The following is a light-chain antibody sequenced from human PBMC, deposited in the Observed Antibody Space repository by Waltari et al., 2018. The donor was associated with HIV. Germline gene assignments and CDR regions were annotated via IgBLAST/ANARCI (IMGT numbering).Light chain of an antibody. CDR1: SSDVGGYNY. CDR2: EVK. CDR3: SSYTSSSTHV. Sequence: QSALTQPASVSASPGQSITISCTGTSSDVGGYNYVSWYRQHPGEAPKVIIYEVKRRPSGVSNRLTASKSGNTASLAISGLQPEDEADYFCSSYTSSSTHVFGPGTKVTVL. J-gene: IGLJ1*01. V-gene: IGLV2-14*03.